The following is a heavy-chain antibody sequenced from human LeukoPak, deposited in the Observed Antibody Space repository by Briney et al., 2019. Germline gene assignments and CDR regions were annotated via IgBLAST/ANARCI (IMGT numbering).Heavy chain of an antibody. V-gene: IGHV4-59*01. J-gene: IGHJ4*02. D-gene: IGHD5-12*01. Sequence: SETLSLTCTVSGGSISSYYWSWIRQPPGKELEWIGYISYSGSTNYSPSLKSRVTISVDTSKKQFSLNLNSVTAADTAIYYCARGARGYPDDNFDYWGQGTLVTVSS. CDR3: ARGARGYPDDNFDY. CDR1: GGSISSYY. CDR2: ISYSGST.